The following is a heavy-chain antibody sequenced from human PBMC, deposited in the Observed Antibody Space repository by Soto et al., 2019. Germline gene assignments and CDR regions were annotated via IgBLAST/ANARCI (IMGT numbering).Heavy chain of an antibody. CDR1: GGSISNSSYY. V-gene: IGHV4-39*01. Sequence: QLQLQESGPGLVKPSETLSLTCTVSGGSISNSSYYWGWIRQPPGKGLEWIGSIYYSGSTYYNPSLKSRVTISVDTSKNQFSLKLSSVTAADTAVYYCARHRLRFNWFDPWGQGTLVTVSS. J-gene: IGHJ5*02. CDR3: ARHRLRFNWFDP. D-gene: IGHD4-17*01. CDR2: IYYSGST.